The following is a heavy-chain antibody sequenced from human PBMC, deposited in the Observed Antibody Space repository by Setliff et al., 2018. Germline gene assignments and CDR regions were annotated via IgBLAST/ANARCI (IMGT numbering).Heavy chain of an antibody. CDR3: ARHATYYYGSGNLPFDH. D-gene: IGHD3-10*01. J-gene: IGHJ4*02. Sequence: PSETLSLTCTVSGASIRSHYWSWLRQPPGKGLEWIGYIFSSGSTNNNPSLKSRVTISVATSKPQFYLELTSVTAADTAVYYCARHATYYYGSGNLPFDHWAQGSLVTVSS. CDR1: GASIRSHY. CDR2: IFSSGST. V-gene: IGHV4-59*11.